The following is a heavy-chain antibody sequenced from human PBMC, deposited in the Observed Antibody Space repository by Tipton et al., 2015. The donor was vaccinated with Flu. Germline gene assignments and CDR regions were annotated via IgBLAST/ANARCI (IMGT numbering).Heavy chain of an antibody. Sequence: LSLTCTVSGGSISSSAYYWGWVRQAPGKGLEWVSVIYSDGRAYYVDSVKGRFTVSRDDSKNMLSLQMDSLRAEDTAVYYCTRGQGANPWGQGTLVTVSS. CDR3: TRGQGANP. V-gene: IGHV3-53*01. CDR1: GGSISSSAYY. J-gene: IGHJ5*02. CDR2: IYSDGRA.